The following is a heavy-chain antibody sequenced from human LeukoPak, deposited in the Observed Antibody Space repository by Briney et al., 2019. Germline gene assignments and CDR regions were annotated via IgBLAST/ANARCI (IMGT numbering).Heavy chain of an antibody. CDR2: IIPILGIA. Sequence: SVKVSCKASGGTFSSYAISWVRQAPGQGLEWMGRIIPILGIANYAQKFQGRVTITADKSTSTAYMELSSLRSEDTAVYYCARAEYYYDSSGYQTPWAFDYWGQGTLVTVSS. CDR3: ARAEYYYDSSGYQTPWAFDY. V-gene: IGHV1-69*04. D-gene: IGHD3-22*01. J-gene: IGHJ4*02. CDR1: GGTFSSYA.